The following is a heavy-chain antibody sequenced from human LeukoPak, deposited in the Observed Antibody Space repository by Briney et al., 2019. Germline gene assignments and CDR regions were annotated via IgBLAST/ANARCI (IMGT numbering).Heavy chain of an antibody. V-gene: IGHV1-18*01. Sequence: GASVKVSCKASSYTFTSYGISWVRQAPGQGLEWMGWISAYNGNTNYAQKLQGRVTMTTDTSTSTAYMELRSLRSDDTAVYYCARGLAAAGITQPSISWGQGTLVTVSS. CDR3: ARGLAAAGITQPSIS. CDR2: ISAYNGNT. CDR1: SYTFTSYG. D-gene: IGHD6-13*01. J-gene: IGHJ4*02.